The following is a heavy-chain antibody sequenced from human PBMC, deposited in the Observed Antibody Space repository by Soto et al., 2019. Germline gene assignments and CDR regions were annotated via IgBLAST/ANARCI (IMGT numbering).Heavy chain of an antibody. CDR2: ISAYNGNT. CDR3: ARDPEGGYSYGPSYYYYGMDV. Sequence: ASVKVSCKASGYTFTSYGISWVLQAPGQGLEWMGWISAYNGNTNYAQKLQGRVTMTTDTSTSTAYMELRSLRSDDTAVYYCARDPEGGYSYGPSYYYYGMDVWGQGTTVTVSS. CDR1: GYTFTSYG. V-gene: IGHV1-18*04. D-gene: IGHD5-18*01. J-gene: IGHJ6*02.